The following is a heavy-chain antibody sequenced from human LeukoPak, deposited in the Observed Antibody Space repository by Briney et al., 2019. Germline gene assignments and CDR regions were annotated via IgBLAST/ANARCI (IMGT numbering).Heavy chain of an antibody. V-gene: IGHV4-59*01. D-gene: IGHD6-19*01. CDR2: IYYSGST. J-gene: IGHJ4*02. Sequence: SETLSLTCTVSGGSISSYYWSWIRQPPGKGLEWIGYIYYSGSTNYNPSLKSRVTISVDTSKNQFSLKLSSVTAADTAVYYCARAASGWYVLDYWGQGTLVTVSS. CDR3: ARAASGWYVLDY. CDR1: GGSISSYY.